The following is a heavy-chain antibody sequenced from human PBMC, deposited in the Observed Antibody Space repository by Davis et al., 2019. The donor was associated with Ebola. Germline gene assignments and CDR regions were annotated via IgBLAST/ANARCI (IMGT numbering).Heavy chain of an antibody. V-gene: IGHV1-18*01. Sequence: ASVKVSCQASSYTFTSYGISWVRQAPGQGLEWMGWISAYNGNTNYAQKLQGRVTMTTGTSRSTAYMELRSLRSDDTAVYYCAREAGATTRIYDSWGQGTLVTVSS. D-gene: IGHD1-26*01. CDR3: AREAGATTRIYDS. J-gene: IGHJ5*01. CDR1: SYTFTSYG. CDR2: ISAYNGNT.